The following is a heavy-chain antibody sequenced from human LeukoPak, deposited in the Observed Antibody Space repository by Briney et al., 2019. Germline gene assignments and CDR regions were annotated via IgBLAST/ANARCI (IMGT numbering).Heavy chain of an antibody. J-gene: IGHJ4*02. CDR1: GFNFGPYW. CDR2: INGDGSEK. Sequence: PGGSLRLSCVASGFNFGPYWMSWVRQAPGKGPEWVANINGDGSEKFYVNSVKGRFTISRDNAKNSLYLQMNSLRAEDTAVYYCAKDLERHIVVVTASAVDYWGQGTLVTVSS. CDR3: AKDLERHIVVVTASAVDY. D-gene: IGHD2-21*02. V-gene: IGHV3-7*01.